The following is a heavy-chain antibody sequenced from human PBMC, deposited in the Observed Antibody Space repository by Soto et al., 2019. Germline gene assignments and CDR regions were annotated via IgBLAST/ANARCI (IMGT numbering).Heavy chain of an antibody. V-gene: IGHV3-23*01. D-gene: IGHD3-10*01. CDR1: GFTFSSYA. CDR3: AKVRRFGELRSLY. J-gene: IGHJ4*02. CDR2: IGVSGDTT. Sequence: EVHLLESGGGLVQPGGSLRLSCVASGFTFSSYAMSWVRQAPGKGLEWVSAIGVSGDTTYYADSVKGRFTISRDNSKNTLYLQMGSLRAEETAVYYCAKVRRFGELRSLYWGQGTLVTVSS.